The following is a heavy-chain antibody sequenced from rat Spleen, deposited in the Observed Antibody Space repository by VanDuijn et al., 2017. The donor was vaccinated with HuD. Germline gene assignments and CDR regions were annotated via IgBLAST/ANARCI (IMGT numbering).Heavy chain of an antibody. CDR3: ARVVGYFDY. Sequence: EVQLVESGGGLVQPGRSLKLSCAASGFNFNDYWMGWVRQAPGKGLEWIGEINKDSSIIKYSPSLKDQFTISRDNAQNTLYLQMSKLGSEDTAIYYCARVVGYFDYWGQEIMVTVSS. J-gene: IGHJ2*01. CDR2: INKDSSII. CDR1: GFNFNDYW. V-gene: IGHV4-2*01.